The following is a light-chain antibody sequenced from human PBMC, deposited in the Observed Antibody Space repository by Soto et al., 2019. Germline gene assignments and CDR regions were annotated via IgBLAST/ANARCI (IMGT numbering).Light chain of an antibody. J-gene: IGLJ1*01. V-gene: IGLV2-18*02. CDR1: SSDVGSNNR. CDR2: DVT. Sequence: QSALTQPPSVSGSPGQSVAISCSGSSSDVGSNNRVSWYQQSPGTAPKLMIYDVTNRPSGVPDRFSGSKSGNTASLTISGLQAEDEADYSCSSFTTSSTYVFGTGTKVTVL. CDR3: SSFTTSSTYV.